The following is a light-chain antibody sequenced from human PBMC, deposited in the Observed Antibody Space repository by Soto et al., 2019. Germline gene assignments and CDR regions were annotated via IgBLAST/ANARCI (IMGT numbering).Light chain of an antibody. V-gene: IGLV2-11*01. J-gene: IGLJ2*01. CDR2: DVN. CDR1: TSDVGHYNF. CDR3: SSYAGGYPVL. Sequence: QSVLTQPRSVSGSPGQSVTISCTGITSDVGHYNFVSWYQKYPGKAPKLVLYDVNKRPSGVPGRFSGSKSGNTASLTVSGLQSDEEADYFCSSYAGGYPVLFGGGTQLTVL.